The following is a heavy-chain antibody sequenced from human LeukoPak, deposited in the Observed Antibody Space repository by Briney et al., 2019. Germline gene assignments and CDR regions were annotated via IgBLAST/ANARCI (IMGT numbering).Heavy chain of an antibody. D-gene: IGHD1-26*01. J-gene: IGHJ4*02. V-gene: IGHV3-23*01. CDR2: ISGSGGST. CDR3: AGHWELPDFDY. Sequence: GGSLRLSCAASGFTFSSYAMSWVRQAPGKGLEWVSRISGSGGSTYYADSVKGRFTISRDNSKNTLYLQMNSLKTEDTAVYYCAGHWELPDFDYWGQGTLVTVSS. CDR1: GFTFSSYA.